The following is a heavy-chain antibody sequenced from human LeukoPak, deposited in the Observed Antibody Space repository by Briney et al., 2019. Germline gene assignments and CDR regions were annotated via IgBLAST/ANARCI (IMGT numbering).Heavy chain of an antibody. J-gene: IGHJ4*02. V-gene: IGHV4-38-2*01. Sequence: SETLSLTCAVSGDSITNGCYWGWIRQPPGKGLEWIGSVYYSGSTHYNPSLKSRLTISVDTSKNQFSLKLSSVTAADTAVYYCARGRRVGATEGDLDYWGQGTLVTVSS. D-gene: IGHD1-26*01. CDR1: GDSITNGCY. CDR3: ARGRRVGATEGDLDY. CDR2: VYYSGST.